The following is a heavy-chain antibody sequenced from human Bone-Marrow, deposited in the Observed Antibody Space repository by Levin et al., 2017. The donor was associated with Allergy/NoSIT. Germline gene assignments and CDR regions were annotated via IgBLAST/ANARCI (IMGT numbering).Heavy chain of an antibody. CDR1: GYTFISYN. CDR3: ARGPHTVTTDRFDY. V-gene: IGHV1-8*01. J-gene: IGHJ4*02. D-gene: IGHD4-17*01. CDR2: MNPNSGNT. Sequence: GESLKISCKASGYTFISYNINWVRQATGQGLEWMGWMNPNSGNTGYAQKFQGRVTMTRDASMSTAFMELSSLRSEDSAIYFCARGPHTVTTDRFDYWGQGSLVTVS.